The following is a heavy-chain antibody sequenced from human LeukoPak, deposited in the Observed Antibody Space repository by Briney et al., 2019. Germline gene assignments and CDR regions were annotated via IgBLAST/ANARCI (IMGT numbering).Heavy chain of an antibody. CDR2: IFSGGGR. CDR3: AREALYGDCLDP. CDR1: GFTVSSNY. J-gene: IGHJ5*02. Sequence: PGGSLRLSCAASGFTVSSNYMSWVRQAPGKGLDWVSVIFSGGGRNYADSVKGRFTISRDNSKNTLYLQMNSLRAEDTAVYYCAREALYGDCLDPWGQGTLVTVSS. D-gene: IGHD4-17*01. V-gene: IGHV3-53*05.